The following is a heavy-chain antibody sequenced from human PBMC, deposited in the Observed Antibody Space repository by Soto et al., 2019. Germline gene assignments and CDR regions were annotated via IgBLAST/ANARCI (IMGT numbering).Heavy chain of an antibody. D-gene: IGHD3-9*01. CDR1: GYSFTSYW. CDR3: ARLPYYDILTGDLGKYWYFDL. Sequence: EVQLVQSGAEVKKPGESLKISCKGSGYSFTSYWIGWVRQMPGKGLEWMGIIYPGDSDTRYSPSFQGQVTISADKSISTAYLQWSSLKASDPAMYYCARLPYYDILTGDLGKYWYFDLWGRGTLVTVSS. J-gene: IGHJ2*01. CDR2: IYPGDSDT. V-gene: IGHV5-51*01.